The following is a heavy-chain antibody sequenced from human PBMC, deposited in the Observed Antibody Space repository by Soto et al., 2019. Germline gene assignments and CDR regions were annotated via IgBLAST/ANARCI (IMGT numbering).Heavy chain of an antibody. Sequence: SGSMYLTCTACGGCVCISYLSWIWQPPGKGLEWIGYIYYSGSTNYNPSLKSRVTISVDTSKNQFSLKLSSVTAADTAVYYCARGGYDYIWGSYSNWFDPWGQGTLVTVSS. CDR2: IYYSGST. CDR1: GGCVCISY. D-gene: IGHD3-16*01. CDR3: ARGGYDYIWGSYSNWFDP. V-gene: IGHV4-59*02. J-gene: IGHJ5*02.